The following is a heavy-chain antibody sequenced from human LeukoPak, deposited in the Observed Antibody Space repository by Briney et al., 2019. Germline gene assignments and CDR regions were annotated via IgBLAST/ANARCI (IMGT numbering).Heavy chain of an antibody. CDR3: ARDGSIVVVPAATLKPNWFDP. J-gene: IGHJ5*02. D-gene: IGHD2-2*01. V-gene: IGHV1-69*13. CDR1: GGTFSSYA. CDR2: IIPIFGTA. Sequence: SVKVSCKASGGTFSSYAISWVRQAPGQGLEWMGGIIPIFGTANYAQKFQGRVTITADESTSTAYMELSSLRSEDTAVYYCARDGSIVVVPAATLKPNWFDPWGQGTLVTVSS.